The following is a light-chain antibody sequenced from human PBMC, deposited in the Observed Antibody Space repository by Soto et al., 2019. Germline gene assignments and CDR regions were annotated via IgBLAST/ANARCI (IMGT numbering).Light chain of an antibody. CDR3: QVWDSSSDHYV. V-gene: IGLV3-21*04. J-gene: IGLJ1*01. CDR2: YDS. Sequence: SYELTQPPSVSVAPGKTARITCGGNNIGSKNGHWYQQKPGQAPVLVIYYDSDRPSWIPERFSGSNSGNTATLTISRVEAGDEADYYCQVWDSSSDHYVFGTGTKVTVL. CDR1: NIGSKN.